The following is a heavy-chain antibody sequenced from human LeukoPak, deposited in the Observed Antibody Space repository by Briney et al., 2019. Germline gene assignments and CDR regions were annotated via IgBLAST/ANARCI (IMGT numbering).Heavy chain of an antibody. J-gene: IGHJ5*02. CDR3: AAMYCSGGSCYGEFDP. Sequence: GTSVKVSCKASGFTFTSSAMQWVRQARGQRLEWIGWIVVGSGNTNYAQKFQERVTITRDMSTSTAYMELSSLRSEDTAVYHCAAMYCSGGSCYGEFDPWGQGTLVTVSS. V-gene: IGHV1-58*02. D-gene: IGHD2-15*01. CDR2: IVVGSGNT. CDR1: GFTFTSSA.